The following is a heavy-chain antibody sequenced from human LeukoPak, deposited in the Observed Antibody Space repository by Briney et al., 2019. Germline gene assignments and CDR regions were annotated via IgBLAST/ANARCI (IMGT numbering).Heavy chain of an antibody. CDR3: AKVQTGRGSYSGYYYYGMDV. J-gene: IGHJ6*02. CDR1: GFIFSDYN. Sequence: GGSLRLSCEASGFIFSDYNMNWVRQAPGKGREWLSLIDSSNSTIYYAVSVKGRFTISRDNSNNTLYLQMNSLRAEDTAVYYCAKVQTGRGSYSGYYYYGMDVWGQGTTVTVSS. D-gene: IGHD1-26*01. CDR2: IDSSNSTI. V-gene: IGHV3-48*01.